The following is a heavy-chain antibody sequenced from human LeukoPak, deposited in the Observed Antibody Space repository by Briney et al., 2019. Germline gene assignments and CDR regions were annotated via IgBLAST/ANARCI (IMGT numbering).Heavy chain of an antibody. V-gene: IGHV3-21*01. CDR3: ARDESGSSSPFDY. Sequence: GGSLRLSCAPSGLSFSSYTIHWVRQAPGKGLEWVSSISSTSGYIHYADSVKGRFSISRDNAKNLVHLEMDILRADDTAVYYCARDESGSSSPFDYWGQGTLVTVSS. D-gene: IGHD1-26*01. CDR1: GLSFSSYT. CDR2: ISSTSGYI. J-gene: IGHJ4*02.